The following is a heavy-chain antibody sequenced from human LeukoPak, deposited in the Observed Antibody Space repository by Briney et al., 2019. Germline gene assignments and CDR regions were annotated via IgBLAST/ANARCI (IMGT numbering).Heavy chain of an antibody. D-gene: IGHD1-14*01. J-gene: IGHJ4*02. CDR1: GYSFTSYC. V-gene: IGHV5-51*01. CDR3: ARLWSDVRTHSDY. CDR2: IYPGDSDT. Sequence: GESLKISCKGSGYSFTSYCIGCVRHMPGKGLEWMGIIYPGDSDTRYSPSFQGQVTISADKSISTAYLQWSSLKASDTAMYYCARLWSDVRTHSDYWGQGTLVTVSS.